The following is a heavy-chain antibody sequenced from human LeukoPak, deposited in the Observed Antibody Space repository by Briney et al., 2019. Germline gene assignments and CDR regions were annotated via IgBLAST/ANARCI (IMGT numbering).Heavy chain of an antibody. CDR2: MRQDGGEI. CDR1: GFTFSTYW. J-gene: IGHJ4*02. CDR3: ARRVCGREKYFDY. V-gene: IGHV3-7*01. D-gene: IGHD1-26*01. Sequence: GGSLRLSCAASGFTFSTYWMSWVRQAPGKGLEWVANMRQDGGEIYYVDSVKGRFTISRGNAKNSLSLQMNGLRAEDTAVYYCARRVCGREKYFDYWGQGTLVTVSS.